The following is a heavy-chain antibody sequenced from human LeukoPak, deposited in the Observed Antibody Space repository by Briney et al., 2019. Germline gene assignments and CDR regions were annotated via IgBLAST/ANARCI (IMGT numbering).Heavy chain of an antibody. J-gene: IGHJ5*02. CDR1: GGSISSSSHY. CDR3: ARVRVGGRNWFDP. V-gene: IGHV4-39*07. D-gene: IGHD2-15*01. Sequence: SETLSLTCTVSGGSISSSSHYWAWIRQPPGKGLEWIGSYYYVGSTYYNPSLKSRVTISVDTSKDQFSLKLSSVTAADTAVYYCARVRVGGRNWFDPWGQGTLVTVSS. CDR2: YYYVGST.